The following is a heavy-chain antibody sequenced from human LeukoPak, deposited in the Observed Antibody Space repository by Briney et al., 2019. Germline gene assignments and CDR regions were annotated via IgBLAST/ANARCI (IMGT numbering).Heavy chain of an antibody. Sequence: PSETLSLTCTVSGGSISSSSYYWGWIRQPPGKGLEWIGEINHSGSTNYNPSLKSRVTISVDTSKNQFSLKLSSVTAADTAVYYCARGEGYCSGGSCYPFDYWGQGTLVTVSS. J-gene: IGHJ4*02. V-gene: IGHV4-39*07. CDR3: ARGEGYCSGGSCYPFDY. CDR1: GGSISSSSYY. D-gene: IGHD2-15*01. CDR2: INHSGST.